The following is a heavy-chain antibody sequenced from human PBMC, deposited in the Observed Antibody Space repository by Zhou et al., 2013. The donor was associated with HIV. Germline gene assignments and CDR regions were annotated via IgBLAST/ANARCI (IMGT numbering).Heavy chain of an antibody. Sequence: QVQLVQSGAEVKKPGASVKVSCKASGYTFTSYYMHWVRQAPGQGLEWMGIINPSGGSTSYAQKFQGRVTMTRDTSTSTVYMELSSLRSEDTAVYYCARVGAQARNPDYFDYWGQGTLVTVSS. CDR3: ARVGAQARNPDYFDY. CDR1: GYTFTSYY. D-gene: IGHD1-26*01. V-gene: IGHV1-46*01. CDR2: INPSGGST. J-gene: IGHJ4*02.